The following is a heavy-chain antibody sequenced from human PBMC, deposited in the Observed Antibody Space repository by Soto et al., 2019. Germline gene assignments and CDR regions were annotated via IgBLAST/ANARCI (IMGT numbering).Heavy chain of an antibody. CDR2: IYHSGST. Sequence: PSETLSLTCAVSGGSISSGGYSWSWIRQPPGKGLEWIGYIYHSGSTYYNPSLKRRVTISVDRSKNQFSLKLSSVAAADTAVYYCARGAYYDFWSAYYTISLKSWFDPWGQGTLVNVSS. CDR1: GGSISSGGYS. D-gene: IGHD3-3*01. CDR3: ARGAYYDFWSAYYTISLKSWFDP. V-gene: IGHV4-30-2*01. J-gene: IGHJ5*02.